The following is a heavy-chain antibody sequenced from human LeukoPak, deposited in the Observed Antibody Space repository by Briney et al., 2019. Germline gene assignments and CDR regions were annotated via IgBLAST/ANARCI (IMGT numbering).Heavy chain of an antibody. V-gene: IGHV4-39*07. CDR2: IYYSGST. D-gene: IGHD4-17*01. CDR3: ARRSVTTIIDY. CDR1: GGSISSSSYY. J-gene: IGHJ4*02. Sequence: SETLSLTCTVSGGSISSSSYYWGWIRQPPGKGLEWIGSIYYSGSTYYNPSLTSRVTISVDTSKNQFSLKLSSVTAADTAVYYCARRSVTTIIDYWGQGTLVTVSS.